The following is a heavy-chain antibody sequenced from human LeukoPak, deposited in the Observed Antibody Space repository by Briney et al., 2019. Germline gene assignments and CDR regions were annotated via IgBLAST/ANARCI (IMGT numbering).Heavy chain of an antibody. V-gene: IGHV4-4*07. CDR3: ARGLWFGEEGSHYWYFDL. D-gene: IGHD3-10*01. Sequence: PSETLSLTCTVSGGSISSYYWSWIRQPAGKGLEWIGRIFTSGSTNYNPSLKSRVTMSVDKFKNKFFLKVKSVTAADTAVYYCARGLWFGEEGSHYWYFDLWGRGTLVTVSS. J-gene: IGHJ2*01. CDR1: GGSISSYY. CDR2: IFTSGST.